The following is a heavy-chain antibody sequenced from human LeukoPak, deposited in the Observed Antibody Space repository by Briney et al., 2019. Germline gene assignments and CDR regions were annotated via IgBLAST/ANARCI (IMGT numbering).Heavy chain of an antibody. D-gene: IGHD2-15*01. CDR3: AKDSAARAVVAATGY. CDR1: GFTFSTYG. CDR2: IRYDGSNK. V-gene: IGHV3-30*02. Sequence: ETGGSLRLSCAASGFTFSTYGMHWVRQAPGKGLEWVAFIRYDGSNKYYADSVKGRFTISRDNSKNTLYLQMNSLRAEDTSVYYCAKDSAARAVVAATGYWGQGTLVTVSS. J-gene: IGHJ4*02.